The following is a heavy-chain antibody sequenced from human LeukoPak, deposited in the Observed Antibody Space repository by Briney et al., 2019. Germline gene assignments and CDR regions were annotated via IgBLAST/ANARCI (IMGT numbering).Heavy chain of an antibody. J-gene: IGHJ4*02. Sequence: PSETLSLTCTVSGGSISGYYWSWIRQPAGKGLEWIGRIYTSGSTNYNPSLKSRVIMSVDTSKNQFSLKLSSVTAADTAVYYCAREGVGAPAPFDYWGQGTLVTVSS. CDR2: IYTSGST. D-gene: IGHD1-26*01. CDR1: GGSISGYY. CDR3: AREGVGAPAPFDY. V-gene: IGHV4-4*07.